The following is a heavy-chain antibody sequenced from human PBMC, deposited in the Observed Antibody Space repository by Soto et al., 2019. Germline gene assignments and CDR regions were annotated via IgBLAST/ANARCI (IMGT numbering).Heavy chain of an antibody. CDR2: INAGNGNT. V-gene: IGHV1-3*01. CDR3: ARPGGSVGATRGCLDP. CDR1: GYTFTSYA. D-gene: IGHD1-26*01. Sequence: ASVKVSCKASGYTFTSYAMHWVRQAPGQRLEWMGWINAGNGNTKYSQKFQGRVTIARDTSASTAYMELSSLRSEDTAVYYCARPGGSVGATRGCLDPWGQGTLVTVSS. J-gene: IGHJ5*02.